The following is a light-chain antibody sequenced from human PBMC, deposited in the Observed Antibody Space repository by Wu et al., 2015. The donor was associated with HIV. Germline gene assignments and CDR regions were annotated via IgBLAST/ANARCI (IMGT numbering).Light chain of an antibody. V-gene: IGKV3-20*01. CDR1: QSISSTS. CDR2: GAS. J-gene: IGKJ4*01. Sequence: EVVLTQSPGTLSLSPGERATLSCRASQSISSTSLAWYQQNPGQPPRLLIYGASSRATGVPDRFSGSRSGTDFTLTISRLEPEDFAVYYCQHYGTSVLTFGGGTKVEIK. CDR3: QHYGTSVLT.